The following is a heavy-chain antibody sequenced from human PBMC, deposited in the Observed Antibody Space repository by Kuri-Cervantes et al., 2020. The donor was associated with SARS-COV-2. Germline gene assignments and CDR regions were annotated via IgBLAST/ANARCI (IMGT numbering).Heavy chain of an antibody. V-gene: IGHV1-69*10. J-gene: IGHJ4*02. D-gene: IGHD5-24*01. CDR2: IIPIFGIA. CDR3: AKMAQMATITGFDY. CDR1: GGTFSSYA. Sequence: SVNVSCKASGGTFSSYAISWVRQAPGQGLEWMGGIIPIFGIANYAQKFQGRVTITADKSTSTAYMELSSLRSEDTAVYYCAKMAQMATITGFDYWGQGTLVTVSS.